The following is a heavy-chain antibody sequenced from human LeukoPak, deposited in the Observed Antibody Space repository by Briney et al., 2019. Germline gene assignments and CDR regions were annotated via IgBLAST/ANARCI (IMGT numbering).Heavy chain of an antibody. Sequence: TGGSLRLSCAASGFTFSSYGMHWVRQAPGKGLEWVAVIWYDGSNKYYADSVKGRFTISRDNSKNALYLQMNSLRAEDTAVYYCARYSGGGYFDYWGQGTLVTVYS. V-gene: IGHV3-33*01. D-gene: IGHD1-26*01. CDR1: GFTFSSYG. CDR3: ARYSGGGYFDY. J-gene: IGHJ4*02. CDR2: IWYDGSNK.